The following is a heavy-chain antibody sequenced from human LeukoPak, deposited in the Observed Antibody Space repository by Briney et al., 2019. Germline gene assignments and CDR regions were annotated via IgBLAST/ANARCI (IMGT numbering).Heavy chain of an antibody. CDR2: IYYSGST. D-gene: IGHD3-10*01. CDR3: ARTRGDPFYSYYYYMDV. Sequence: SETLSLTCTVSGGSISSSSYYWGWIRQPPGKGLEWIGSIYYSGSTYYNPSLKSRVTISIDTSKNHFSLKLNSVSAADTAVYYCARTRGDPFYSYYYYMDVWGKGTTVTISS. J-gene: IGHJ6*03. V-gene: IGHV4-39*07. CDR1: GGSISSSSYY.